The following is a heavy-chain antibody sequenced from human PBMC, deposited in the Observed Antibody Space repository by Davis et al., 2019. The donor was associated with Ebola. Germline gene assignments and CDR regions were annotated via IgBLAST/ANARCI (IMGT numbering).Heavy chain of an antibody. CDR2: IRASGGGT. CDR3: AKNGGESLYQFDY. J-gene: IGHJ4*02. V-gene: IGHV3-23*01. CDR1: GFTFSSYA. D-gene: IGHD2-21*01. Sequence: GSLKISCAASGFTFSSYAMSWVRKAPGKGLEWVSGIRASGGGTYYADSVKGRFTISRDNSKNTLFLQMNSLRAEDTAVYYCAKNGGESLYQFDYWGQGTLVAVSS.